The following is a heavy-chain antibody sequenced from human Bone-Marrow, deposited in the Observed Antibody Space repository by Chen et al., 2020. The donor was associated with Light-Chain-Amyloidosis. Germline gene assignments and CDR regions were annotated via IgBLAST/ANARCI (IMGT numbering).Heavy chain of an antibody. CDR1: GYTFPNYW. Sequence: EVQLEQSGPEVKKPGESLKIPRKGSGYTFPNYWIGWVRQMPGKGLEWMGVIYPDDSDARYSPSFEGQVTISADKSITTADLQWRSLKASDTAMYYCARRRDGYNFDYWGQGTLVTVSS. D-gene: IGHD5-12*01. CDR2: IYPDDSDA. V-gene: IGHV5-51*01. J-gene: IGHJ4*02. CDR3: ARRRDGYNFDY.